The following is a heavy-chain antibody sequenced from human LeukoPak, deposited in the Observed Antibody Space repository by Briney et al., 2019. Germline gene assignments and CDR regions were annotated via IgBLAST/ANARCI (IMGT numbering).Heavy chain of an antibody. CDR3: ARGPPNWGRTKARAFDI. D-gene: IGHD2-8*01. V-gene: IGHV4-39*07. CDR1: GGSISSSSYY. Sequence: SEALSLTCTVSGGSISSSSYYWGWIRQPPGKGLEWIEEINHSGSTNYNPSLKSRVTISIDTSNNQFSLRLSSVTAADTAVYYCARGPPNWGRTKARAFDIWGQGTMLTVSS. J-gene: IGHJ3*02. CDR2: INHSGST.